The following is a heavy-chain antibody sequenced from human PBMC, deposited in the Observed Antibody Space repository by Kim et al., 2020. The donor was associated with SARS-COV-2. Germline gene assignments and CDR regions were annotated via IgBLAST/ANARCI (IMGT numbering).Heavy chain of an antibody. D-gene: IGHD2-15*01. J-gene: IGHJ4*02. V-gene: IGHV3-21*01. Sequence: GGSLRLSCAASGFTFSSYSMNWVRQAPGKGLEWVSSISSSSSYIYYADSVKGRFTISRDNAKNSLYLQMNSLRAEDTAVYYCARDRCSGGSCYHRASFDYWGQGTLVTVSS. CDR3: ARDRCSGGSCYHRASFDY. CDR1: GFTFSSYS. CDR2: ISSSSSYI.